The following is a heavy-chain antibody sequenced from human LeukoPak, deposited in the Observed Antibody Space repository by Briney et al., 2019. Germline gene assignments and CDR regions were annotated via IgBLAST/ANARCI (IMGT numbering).Heavy chain of an antibody. J-gene: IGHJ5*02. Sequence: SETLSLTCTVSGDSISSYYWSWIRQPPGKGLEWIGYIYYSGNTNYNPSLKSRVTISVDTSKNQFSLKLSSVTAADTAVYYCAGVSPTYYDFWSGNPNWFDPWGQGTLVTVSS. CDR1: GDSISSYY. CDR2: IYYSGNT. V-gene: IGHV4-59*01. CDR3: AGVSPTYYDFWSGNPNWFDP. D-gene: IGHD3-3*01.